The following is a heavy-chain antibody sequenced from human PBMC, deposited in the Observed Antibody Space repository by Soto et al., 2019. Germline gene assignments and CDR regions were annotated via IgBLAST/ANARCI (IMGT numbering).Heavy chain of an antibody. CDR1: GGSISSGGYS. Sequence: SETLSLTCAVSGGSISSGGYSWSWIRQPPGKGLEWIGEINHSGSTNYNPSLKSRVTISVDTSKNQFSLKLSSVTAADTAVYYCARAGGHGNGMDVWGQGTTVTVSS. J-gene: IGHJ6*02. CDR2: INHSGST. CDR3: ARAGGHGNGMDV. V-gene: IGHV4-30-2*01. D-gene: IGHD6-25*01.